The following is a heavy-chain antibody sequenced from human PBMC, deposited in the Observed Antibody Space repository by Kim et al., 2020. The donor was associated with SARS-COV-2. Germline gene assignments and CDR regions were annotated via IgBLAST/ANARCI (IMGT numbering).Heavy chain of an antibody. J-gene: IGHJ4*02. Sequence: GGSLRLSCAASGFTSDDYTMHWVRQAPGKGLEWVSLISWDGGSTYYADSVKGRYTISRDNSKNSLYLQMNSLRTEDTALYYCAKGPMSLYYFDYWGQGTLVTVPS. CDR3: AKGPMSLYYFDY. D-gene: IGHD3-22*01. CDR2: ISWDGGST. V-gene: IGHV3-43*01. CDR1: GFTSDDYT.